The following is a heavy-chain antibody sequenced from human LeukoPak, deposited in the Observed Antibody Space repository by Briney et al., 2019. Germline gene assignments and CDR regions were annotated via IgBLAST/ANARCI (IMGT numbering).Heavy chain of an antibody. V-gene: IGHV4-61*02. Sequence: PSETLSLTCTVSGGSISSGSYYWSWNRQPAGKGLEWNGRIYTSGSTNYNPSLKSRVTISVDTSKNQFSLKLSSVTAADTAVYYCASITIFGVVIDWGQGTLVTVSS. CDR2: IYTSGST. J-gene: IGHJ4*02. D-gene: IGHD3-3*01. CDR1: GGSISSGSYY. CDR3: ASITIFGVVID.